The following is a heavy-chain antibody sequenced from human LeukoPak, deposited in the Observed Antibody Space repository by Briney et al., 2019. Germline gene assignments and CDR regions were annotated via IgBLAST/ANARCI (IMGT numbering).Heavy chain of an antibody. CDR3: VKDLGSAITSALALDV. Sequence: PGGSLRLSCAASGFTVSGEYMSWVRQAPGKGLEWVSVIYTGGATYYADSVKGRFTISRDNRKNLLHLQMDSLRPDDSAVYYCVKDLGSAITSALALDVWGQGTTVTVSS. V-gene: IGHV3-53*01. CDR2: IYTGGAT. J-gene: IGHJ6*02. CDR1: GFTVSGEY. D-gene: IGHD2-15*01.